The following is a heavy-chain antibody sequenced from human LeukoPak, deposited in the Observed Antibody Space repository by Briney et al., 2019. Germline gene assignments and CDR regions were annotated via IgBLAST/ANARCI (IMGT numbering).Heavy chain of an antibody. J-gene: IGHJ5*02. CDR1: GFTFSSYG. D-gene: IGHD3-22*01. CDR2: IRHDGSNK. CDR3: AREATNYYDSSGRRNWFGP. Sequence: GGSLRLSCAASGFTFSSYGMHWVRQAPGKGLEWVAFIRHDGSNKYYADSVKGRFTISRDNAKNSLYLQMNSLRAEDTAVYYCAREATNYYDSSGRRNWFGPWGQGTLVTVSS. V-gene: IGHV3-30*02.